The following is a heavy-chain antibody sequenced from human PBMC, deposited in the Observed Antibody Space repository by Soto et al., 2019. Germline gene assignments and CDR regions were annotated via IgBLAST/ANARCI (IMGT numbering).Heavy chain of an antibody. CDR3: ARVPRYDNLPGLLFYSDLDV. J-gene: IGHJ6*02. V-gene: IGHV1-18*01. CDR1: GYTFTTSR. CDR2: ISPYSGET. D-gene: IGHD3-9*01. Sequence: QAPLVQSGAEVKKPGASVKVSCKASGYTFTTSRVTWVRQAPGQGLEWMGWISPYSGETDFAPKFLGSISLTSDTYTRTAYIDISNLRSHYTAVYFSARVPRYDNLPGLLFYSDLDVWGQGTAVTVSS.